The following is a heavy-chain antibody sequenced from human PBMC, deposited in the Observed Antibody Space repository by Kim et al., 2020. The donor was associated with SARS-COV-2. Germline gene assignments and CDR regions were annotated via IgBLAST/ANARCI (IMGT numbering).Heavy chain of an antibody. V-gene: IGHV4-61*02. CDR2: IYTSGST. Sequence: SETLSLTCTVSGGSISSGSYYWSWIRQPAGKGLEWIGRIYTSGSTNYNPSLKSRVTISVDTSKNQFSLKLSSVTAADTAVYYCAREGSYYYYGMDVWGQGTTVTVSS. CDR1: GGSISSGSYY. D-gene: IGHD1-26*01. J-gene: IGHJ6*02. CDR3: AREGSYYYYGMDV.